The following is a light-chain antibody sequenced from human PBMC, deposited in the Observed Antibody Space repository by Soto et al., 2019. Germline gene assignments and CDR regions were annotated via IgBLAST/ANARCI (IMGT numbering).Light chain of an antibody. J-gene: IGKJ3*01. CDR2: GPS. V-gene: IGKV3-20*01. CDR1: QSVSSSY. Sequence: EIVLTQSPGTLSLSPGERATLSCRASQSVSSSYLAWYQQKPGQAPRLLIYGPSSRATGIPDRFSGSGSRTDFPLTISRLQREEFAVYYCQQYSLSPITFGRETKEHIK. CDR3: QQYSLSPIT.